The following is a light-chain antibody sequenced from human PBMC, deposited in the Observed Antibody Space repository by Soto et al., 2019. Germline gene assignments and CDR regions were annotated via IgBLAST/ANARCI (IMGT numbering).Light chain of an antibody. CDR2: IDH. CDR3: ATWDDDLGAAV. Sequence: QSVLTQPPSLSGTPGQSVTISCSGSSSTIEGNTVHWYQHLPGTAPKLLIYIDHNRPSGIPDRSSGSKSVPSASLAISGLQSEDEAEYYCATWDDDLGAAVFGGGTQLTVL. V-gene: IGLV1-44*01. J-gene: IGLJ7*01. CDR1: SSTIEGNT.